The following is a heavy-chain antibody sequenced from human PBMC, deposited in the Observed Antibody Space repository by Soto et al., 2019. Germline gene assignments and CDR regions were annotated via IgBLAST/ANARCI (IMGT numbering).Heavy chain of an antibody. CDR2: INHSGST. CDR3: ARGDPAFHYYMDV. V-gene: IGHV4-34*01. CDR1: GGSFSGYY. D-gene: IGHD5-18*01. J-gene: IGHJ6*03. Sequence: QVQLQQWGAGLLKPSETLSLTCAVYGGSFSGYYWSWIRQHPGKGLEWIGEINHSGSTNYNPSLKSRVTISVDTYKNQFSLKLSSVTAADTAVYYCARGDPAFHYYMDVWGKGTTVTVSS.